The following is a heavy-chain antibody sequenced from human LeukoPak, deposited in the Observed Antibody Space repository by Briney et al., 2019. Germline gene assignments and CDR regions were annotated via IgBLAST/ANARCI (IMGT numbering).Heavy chain of an antibody. D-gene: IGHD1-1*01. Sequence: SETLSLTCTVSGGSISSGSYYWSWIRQPAGKGLEWIGRIYTSGSTNYNPSLKSRVTISVDTSKNQFSLKLSSVTAADTAVYYCARQETGTTHFDYWGQGTLVTVSS. CDR3: ARQETGTTHFDY. CDR2: IYTSGST. CDR1: GGSISSGSYY. J-gene: IGHJ4*02. V-gene: IGHV4-61*02.